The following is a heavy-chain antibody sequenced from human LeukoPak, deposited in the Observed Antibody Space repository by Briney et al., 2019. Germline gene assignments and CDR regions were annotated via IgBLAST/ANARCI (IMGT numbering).Heavy chain of an antibody. CDR2: ISGSGGGT. V-gene: IGHV3-23*01. J-gene: IGHJ4*02. D-gene: IGHD2-8*01. Sequence: PGGSLRLSCAASGFTFSSYAMSWVRQAPGKGLEWVSAISGSGGGTYYADSVKGRFTISRDNSKNTLYLQMNSLRAEDTAVYYCANEPYCTNGVCYSWGQGTLVTVSS. CDR3: ANEPYCTNGVCYS. CDR1: GFTFSSYA.